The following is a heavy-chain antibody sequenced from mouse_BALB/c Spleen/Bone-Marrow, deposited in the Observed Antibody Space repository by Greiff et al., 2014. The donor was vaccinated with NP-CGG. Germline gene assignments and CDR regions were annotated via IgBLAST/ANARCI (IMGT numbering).Heavy chain of an antibody. V-gene: IGHV5-17*02. Sequence: VQLKESGGGLVQPGGARKLSCAASGFPFSSFGMHWGRPAPEKGLEWGAYISSGSSTLYYADTVKGRFTISRDNPKNTLFLQMTSLRSEDTAMYYCAAITTVVARYAMDYWGQGTSVTVSS. CDR1: GFPFSSFG. J-gene: IGHJ4*01. D-gene: IGHD1-1*01. CDR2: ISSGSSTL. CDR3: AAITTVVARYAMDY.